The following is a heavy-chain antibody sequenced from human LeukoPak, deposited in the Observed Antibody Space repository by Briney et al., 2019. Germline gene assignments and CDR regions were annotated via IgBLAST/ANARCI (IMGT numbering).Heavy chain of an antibody. CDR2: ISWNSGSI. D-gene: IGHD1-26*01. V-gene: IGHV3-9*01. CDR3: ARDYREGPHYYFDY. CDR1: GFTFDDYA. Sequence: PGGSLRLSCAASGFTFDDYAMHWVRQAPGKGLEWVSGISWNSGSIGYADSVKGRFTISRDNSKNTLYLQMNSLRAEDTAVYYCARDYREGPHYYFDYWGQGTLVTASS. J-gene: IGHJ4*02.